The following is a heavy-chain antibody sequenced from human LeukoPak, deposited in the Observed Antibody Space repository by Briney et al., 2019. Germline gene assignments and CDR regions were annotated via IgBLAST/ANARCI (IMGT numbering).Heavy chain of an antibody. CDR2: IIAGGATT. J-gene: IGHJ4*02. Sequence: GGSLRLSCAASGFTFSTYSMSWVRQAPGRGLEWVSSIIAGGATTFYADSVKGRFTISRDNSKNTLFLHMNSLRADDTAVYYCAKDKVPDNRWNFDYWGQGTLVTVSS. V-gene: IGHV3-23*01. CDR1: GFTFSTYS. D-gene: IGHD1-1*01. CDR3: AKDKVPDNRWNFDY.